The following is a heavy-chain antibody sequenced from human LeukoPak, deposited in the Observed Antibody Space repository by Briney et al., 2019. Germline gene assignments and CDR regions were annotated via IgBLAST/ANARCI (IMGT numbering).Heavy chain of an antibody. CDR1: GFTFDDYA. D-gene: IGHD3-22*01. J-gene: IGHJ4*02. Sequence: PGGSLRLSCAASGFTFDDYAMHWVRQAPGKGLEWVSGISWNSGSIGYADSVKGRFTISRDNAKNSLYLQMNSLRAEDTALYYCAKDMGRGFYYDSSGYPNWGQGTLVTVSS. V-gene: IGHV3-9*01. CDR2: ISWNSGSI. CDR3: AKDMGRGFYYDSSGYPN.